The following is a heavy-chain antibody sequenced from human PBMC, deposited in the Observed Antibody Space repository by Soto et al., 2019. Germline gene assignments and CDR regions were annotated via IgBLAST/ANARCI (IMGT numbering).Heavy chain of an antibody. D-gene: IGHD4-17*01. J-gene: IGHJ2*01. CDR3: ARPDFGDYWYFAL. V-gene: IGHV1-69*08. CDR2: IIPALGTT. CDR1: GGPFSSHT. Sequence: QDQLVQSGAEVKKPGSSVKVSCKAFGGPFSSHTFSWVRQAPGQGLEWMGRIIPALGTTTYAKKFQGRVTITADEAVTTVYMELTSLRTEDTAVYYCARPDFGDYWYFALWGRGTLVTVSS.